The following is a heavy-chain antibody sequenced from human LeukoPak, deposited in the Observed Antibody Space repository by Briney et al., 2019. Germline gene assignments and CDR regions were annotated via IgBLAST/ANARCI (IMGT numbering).Heavy chain of an antibody. CDR2: ISAYNGNT. CDR1: GYTFTSYG. V-gene: IGHV1-18*01. CDR3: ARVQETGYSSSWYSFNWFDP. Sequence: GASVKVSCKASGYTFTSYGISWVRQAPGQGVEWMGWISAYNGNTNYAQKLQGRVTMTTDTSTSTAYMERRSLRSDDTAVYYCARVQETGYSSSWYSFNWFDPWGQGTLVTVSS. D-gene: IGHD6-13*01. J-gene: IGHJ5*02.